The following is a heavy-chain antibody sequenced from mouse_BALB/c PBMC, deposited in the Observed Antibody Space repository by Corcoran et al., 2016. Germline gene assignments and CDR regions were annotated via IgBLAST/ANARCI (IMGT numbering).Heavy chain of an antibody. Sequence: EVQLQQSGEELVKQGASVKLSCTASGFNIKDTYMHWVNQRPEQGLEWIGRIDPANGNTKYDTKFQGKATITADTSSNTAYLQLSSLTSEDTAVYYCARWDWYFDVWGAGTTVTVSS. CDR3: ARWDWYFDV. J-gene: IGHJ1*01. CDR2: IDPANGNT. V-gene: IGHV14-3*02. CDR1: GFNIKDTY.